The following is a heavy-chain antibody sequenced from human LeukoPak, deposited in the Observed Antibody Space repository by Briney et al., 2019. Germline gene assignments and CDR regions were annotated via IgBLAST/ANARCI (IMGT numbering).Heavy chain of an antibody. CDR3: ARVTYYYDSSGYYQWDY. CDR1: GGSISSSSYY. CDR2: IYYSGST. V-gene: IGHV4-39*01. J-gene: IGHJ4*02. Sequence: SETLSLTCTVSGGSISSSSYYWGWIRQPPGKGLEWIGSIYYSGSTYYNPSLKSRVTISVDTSKNQFSLKLSSVTAADTAVYYCARVTYYYDSSGYYQWDYWGQGTLVTVSS. D-gene: IGHD3-22*01.